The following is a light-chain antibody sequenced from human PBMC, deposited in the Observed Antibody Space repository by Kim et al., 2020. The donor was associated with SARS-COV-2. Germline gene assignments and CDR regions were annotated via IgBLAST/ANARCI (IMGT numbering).Light chain of an antibody. J-gene: IGLJ2*01. Sequence: GQTGTISCSGSSSNIGSNTASWYQQVPGTAPKLLIYYDKERPSGVPDRFSGSKSGTSASLAITGLQSGDEADYYCAAWDDIQSGPVFGGGTQLTVL. CDR2: YDK. CDR3: AAWDDIQSGPV. CDR1: SSNIGSNT. V-gene: IGLV1-44*01.